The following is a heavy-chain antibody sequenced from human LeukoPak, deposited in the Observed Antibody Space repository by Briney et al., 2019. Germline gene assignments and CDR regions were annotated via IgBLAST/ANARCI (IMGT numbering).Heavy chain of an antibody. J-gene: IGHJ6*03. CDR2: IIPMFGTA. CDR3: ARGADWRLLEYYYYYMDV. V-gene: IGHV1-69*06. Sequence: GASVKVSCKAPGGTFSRYAISWVRQSPGQGLEWMGGIIPMFGTAKYAQKFQGRVTITADKSTSTAYMELSSLRSEDTAVYYCARGADWRLLEYYYYYMDVWGKGTTVTVSS. CDR1: GGTFSRYA. D-gene: IGHD3-9*01.